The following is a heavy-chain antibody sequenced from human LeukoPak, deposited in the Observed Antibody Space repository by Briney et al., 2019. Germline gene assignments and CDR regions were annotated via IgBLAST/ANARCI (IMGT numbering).Heavy chain of an antibody. V-gene: IGHV5-51*01. Sequence: GESLKISCKGSGYSYTSYWIGWVRQMPGKGLEWMGIIYPGDSETRYSPSFQGQVTISADKSISTAYLQWSSLKASDTAMYFCARRWQQLRDAFDIWGQGAMVTVSS. CDR2: IYPGDSET. CDR3: ARRWQQLRDAFDI. J-gene: IGHJ3*02. D-gene: IGHD6-13*01. CDR1: GYSYTSYW.